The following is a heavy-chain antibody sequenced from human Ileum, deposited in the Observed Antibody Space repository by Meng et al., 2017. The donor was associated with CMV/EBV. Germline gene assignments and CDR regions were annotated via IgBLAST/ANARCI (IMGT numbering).Heavy chain of an antibody. V-gene: IGHV3-20*01. CDR2: INWHGGSP. Sequence: GESLKISCAASGFTFENYGMSWVRQAPGRGLEWVSGINWHGGSPDYADSVKGRFTISRDNAKSSLYLQMNSLRAEDTALYHCARFLGYCSSSSCYYDGFDLWGQATMVTVSS. CDR3: ARFLGYCSSSSCYYDGFDL. CDR1: GFTFENYG. D-gene: IGHD2-2*01. J-gene: IGHJ3*01.